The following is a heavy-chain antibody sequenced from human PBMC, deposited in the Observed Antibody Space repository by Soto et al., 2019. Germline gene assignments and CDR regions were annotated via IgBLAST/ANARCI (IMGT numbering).Heavy chain of an antibody. CDR1: GYTFTSYA. D-gene: IGHD1-26*01. Sequence: ASVKVSCKASGYTFTSYAMHWVRQAPGQRLEWMGWINAGNGNTKYSQKFQGRVTITRDTSASTAYMELSSLRSEDAAVYYCAKNGQLPYCYYGMDVWGQGTTVTVSS. CDR3: AKNGQLPYCYYGMDV. V-gene: IGHV1-3*01. CDR2: INAGNGNT. J-gene: IGHJ6*02.